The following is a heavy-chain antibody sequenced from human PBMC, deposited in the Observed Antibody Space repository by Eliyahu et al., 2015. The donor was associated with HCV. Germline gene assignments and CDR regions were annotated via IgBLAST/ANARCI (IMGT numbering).Heavy chain of an antibody. V-gene: IGHV1-2*06. J-gene: IGHJ5*02. Sequence: QVQLVQSGAEVXRPGAXVXXSCKASGYXFIDXXIHWVRQAPGQGLEWMGRINPNSGGSNSAQQFQGRVSMTRDSPLATAYMELSRLRSDDTAVYYCAREGRGFGTFDPWGPGTLVTVSS. CDR1: GYXFIDXX. CDR3: AREGRGFGTFDP. D-gene: IGHD3-10*01. CDR2: INPNSGGS.